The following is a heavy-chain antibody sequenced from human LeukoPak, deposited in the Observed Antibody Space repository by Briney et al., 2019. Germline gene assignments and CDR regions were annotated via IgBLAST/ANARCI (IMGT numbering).Heavy chain of an antibody. CDR2: IRYGGNDK. V-gene: IGHV3-30*02. CDR1: GFTFSTYG. CDR3: AKDPPYDNFWSGSDQTKYFDY. Sequence: PGGSLRLSCTASGFTFSTYGMHWVRQAPGKGLEWVAFIRYGGNDKYYAESVRGRFTISRDNSKNTLYLQMKSLRAEDTAVYYCAKDPPYDNFWSGSDQTKYFDYRGQGTLVTVSS. D-gene: IGHD3-3*01. J-gene: IGHJ4*02.